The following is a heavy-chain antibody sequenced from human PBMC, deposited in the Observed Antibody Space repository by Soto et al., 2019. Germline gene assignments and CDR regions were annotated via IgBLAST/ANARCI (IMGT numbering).Heavy chain of an antibody. J-gene: IGHJ4*02. Sequence: EVQLLESGGDLVQPGGSRRLSCAASGFTFRSYAMSWVRQAPGKGLEWVSAISGSGSNTYYADSVKGRFTISRDNSNNTLYLQMHSLRAEDTAVYYCAKASLSRALENWGQGTLVTVSS. CDR3: AKASLSRALEN. V-gene: IGHV3-23*01. CDR1: GFTFRSYA. CDR2: ISGSGSNT.